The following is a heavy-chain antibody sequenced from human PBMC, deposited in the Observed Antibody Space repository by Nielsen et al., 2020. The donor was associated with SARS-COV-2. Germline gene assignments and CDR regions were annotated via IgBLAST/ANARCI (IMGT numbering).Heavy chain of an antibody. Sequence: GESLKISCAVSEFTFSSYWMSWVRQAPGKGLEWVANIKQDGSEKYYVDSVKGRFTISRDNAKNSLYLQMNSLRAEDTALYYCAKDIWGSYFLGRSYFDLWGRGTLVTISS. D-gene: IGHD1-26*01. CDR2: IKQDGSEK. V-gene: IGHV3-7*03. CDR3: AKDIWGSYFLGRSYFDL. CDR1: EFTFSSYW. J-gene: IGHJ2*01.